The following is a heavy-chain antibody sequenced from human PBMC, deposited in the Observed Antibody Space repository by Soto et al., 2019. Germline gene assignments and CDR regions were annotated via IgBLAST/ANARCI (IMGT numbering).Heavy chain of an antibody. CDR1: GGTFSSYA. D-gene: IGHD6-19*01. J-gene: IGHJ6*02. Sequence: SVKVSCKASGGTFSSYAISWVRQAPGQGLEWMGGIIPIFGTANYAQKFQGRVTITADESTSTAYMELSSLRSEDTAVYYCARKLPTLTFGSGWVYYYYCMDVWRQGTTVTVSS. CDR2: IIPIFGTA. V-gene: IGHV1-69*13. CDR3: ARKLPTLTFGSGWVYYYYCMDV.